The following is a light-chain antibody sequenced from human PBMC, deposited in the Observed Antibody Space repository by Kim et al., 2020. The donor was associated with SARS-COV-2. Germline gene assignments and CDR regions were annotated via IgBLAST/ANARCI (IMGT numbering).Light chain of an antibody. CDR1: FSNIGGNN. CDR3: AAWDGRLNAYV. Sequence: QSVLTQPPSASGTPGQRVSISCSGSFSNIGGNNVNWYQHIPGRAPRLLIHTNNQRTSGVPDRFAGSKSDTSASLAISGLQSDDEADYYCAAWDGRLNAYVFGTGTKVTVL. V-gene: IGLV1-44*01. J-gene: IGLJ1*01. CDR2: TNN.